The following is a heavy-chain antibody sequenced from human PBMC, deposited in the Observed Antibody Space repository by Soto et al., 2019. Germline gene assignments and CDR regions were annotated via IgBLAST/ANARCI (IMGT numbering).Heavy chain of an antibody. CDR3: ARDPLNPFCTNGVCYTSYFDY. D-gene: IGHD2-8*01. V-gene: IGHV3-21*01. Sequence: GGSLRLSCAASGFTFSSYSMNWVRQAPGKGLEWVSSISRSRSEKYYADSVKGRFTISRDNAKNSLYLQMNSLRAEDTAVYYCARDPLNPFCTNGVCYTSYFDYWGQGTLVTVSS. CDR2: ISRSRSEK. J-gene: IGHJ4*02. CDR1: GFTFSSYS.